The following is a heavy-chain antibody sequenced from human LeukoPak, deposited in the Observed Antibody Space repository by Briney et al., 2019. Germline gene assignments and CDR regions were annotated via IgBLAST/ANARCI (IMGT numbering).Heavy chain of an antibody. CDR3: AKDLIEYYCDSSGGCFFDY. V-gene: IGHV3-23*01. Sequence: GRSLRLSCAASGFTFSSYAMSWVRQAQGKGLEWVSAISGSGGSTYYADSGKGRFTISRDNSKNTLYLQLNSLRAEDTAVYYCAKDLIEYYCDSSGGCFFDYWGQGTLVTVSP. CDR1: GFTFSSYA. CDR2: ISGSGGST. J-gene: IGHJ4*02. D-gene: IGHD3-22*01.